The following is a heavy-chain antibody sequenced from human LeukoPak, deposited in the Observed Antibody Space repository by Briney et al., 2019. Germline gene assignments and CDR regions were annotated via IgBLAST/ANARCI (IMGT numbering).Heavy chain of an antibody. D-gene: IGHD5-24*01. CDR1: GDSVSSNSAT. V-gene: IGHV6-1*01. J-gene: IGHJ5*02. Sequence: SQTLSLTCDISGDSVSSNSATWNWIRQSPSRGLEWLGRTYFRSKWYNDYAVSVKSRVTINPGTARNQFSLQLSSVTPEDTAVYYCARGLEMATTEVDLWGQGTPVTVSS. CDR3: ARGLEMATTEVDL. CDR2: TYFRSKWYN.